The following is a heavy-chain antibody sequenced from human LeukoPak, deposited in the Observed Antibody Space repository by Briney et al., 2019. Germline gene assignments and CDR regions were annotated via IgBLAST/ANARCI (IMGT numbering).Heavy chain of an antibody. CDR1: GFTFSSYG. J-gene: IGHJ4*02. CDR3: ARDYDFWSGYYLLDY. D-gene: IGHD3-3*01. CDR2: IWYDGSNK. V-gene: IGHV3-33*01. Sequence: GGSLRLSCAASGFTFSSYGMHWVRQAPGKGLEWVAVIWYDGSNKYYADSVKGRFTISRDNSKNMLYLQMNSLRAEDTAVYYCARDYDFWSGYYLLDYWGQGTLVTVSS.